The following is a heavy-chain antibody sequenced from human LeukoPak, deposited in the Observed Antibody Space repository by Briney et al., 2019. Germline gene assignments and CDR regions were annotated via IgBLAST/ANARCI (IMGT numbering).Heavy chain of an antibody. J-gene: IGHJ4*02. CDR3: ARGSTFTQQLVAY. CDR1: GFTFSSYA. CDR2: ISYDGSNK. D-gene: IGHD6-13*01. Sequence: PGGSLRLSCAASGFTFSSYAMHWVRQAPGKGLEWVAVISYDGSNKYYADSVKGRFTISRDNSKNTLYLQMNGLRAEDTAVYYCARGSTFTQQLVAYWGQGTLVTVSS. V-gene: IGHV3-30*04.